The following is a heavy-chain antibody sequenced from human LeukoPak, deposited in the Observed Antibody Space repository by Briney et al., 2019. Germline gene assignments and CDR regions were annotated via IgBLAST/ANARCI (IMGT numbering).Heavy chain of an antibody. D-gene: IGHD5-12*01. CDR2: INHSGST. V-gene: IGHV4-39*07. J-gene: IGHJ4*02. CDR3: ARYNGYLFDY. Sequence: PSETLSLTSTVSAGSISSGTYYWTWIRQHPGKGLEWIGEINHSGSTNYNPSLKSRVTISVDTSKNQFSLKLSSVTAADTAVYYCARYNGYLFDYWGQGTLVTVSS. CDR1: AGSISSGTYY.